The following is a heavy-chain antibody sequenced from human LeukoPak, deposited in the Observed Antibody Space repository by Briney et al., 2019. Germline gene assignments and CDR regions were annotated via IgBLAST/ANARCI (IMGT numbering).Heavy chain of an antibody. V-gene: IGHV3-30*18. CDR2: ISYDGSNK. CDR3: AKDRGYCSGGSCYFLDY. CDR1: GFTFSSYS. J-gene: IGHJ4*02. Sequence: GRSLRLSCAASGFTFSSYSMHWVRQAPGKGLEWVAVISYDGSNKYYADSVKGRFTISRDNSKNTLYLQMNSLRAEDTAVYYCAKDRGYCSGGSCYFLDYWGQGTLVTVSS. D-gene: IGHD2-15*01.